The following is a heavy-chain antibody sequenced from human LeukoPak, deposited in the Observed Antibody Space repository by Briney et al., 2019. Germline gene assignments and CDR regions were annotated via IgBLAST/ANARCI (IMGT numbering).Heavy chain of an antibody. CDR2: IYYSGST. J-gene: IGHJ4*02. CDR1: GGSVSSGSYY. D-gene: IGHD3-3*01. CDR3: ARGGFLPITSGYHY. V-gene: IGHV4-61*01. Sequence: PSETLSLTCTVSGGSVSSGSYYWRWIRQPPGTGLEWIGYIYYSGSTNYNPSLKSRVTISVDTSKNQFSLKLSSVTAADTAVYYCARGGFLPITSGYHYWGQGTLVTVSS.